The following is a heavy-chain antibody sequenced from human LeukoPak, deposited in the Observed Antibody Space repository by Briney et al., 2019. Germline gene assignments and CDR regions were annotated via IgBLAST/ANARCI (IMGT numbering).Heavy chain of an antibody. D-gene: IGHD6-19*01. CDR2: INAGNGNT. V-gene: IGHV1-3*01. J-gene: IGHJ5*02. Sequence: GASVKVSCKASGYTFTSYAMHWVRQAPGQRLEWMGWINAGNGNTKYSQKFQGRVTITRDTSASTAYMELSSLRSEDTAVYYCARDHYRSSGWPLNHWFDPWGQGTLVTVSS. CDR1: GYTFTSYA. CDR3: ARDHYRSSGWPLNHWFDP.